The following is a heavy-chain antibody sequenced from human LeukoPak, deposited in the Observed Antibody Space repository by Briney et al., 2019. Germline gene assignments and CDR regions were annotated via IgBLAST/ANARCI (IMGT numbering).Heavy chain of an antibody. CDR3: ARDQWALDY. Sequence: PGGSLRLSCAASGFTFSSFAMHWVRQAPGKGLEWVAVISSDGGNKYYVDSVQGRFTISRDNSKNTLYLQMNSLRPEDTAVYYCARDQWALDYWGQGTLVTVSS. CDR2: ISSDGGNK. V-gene: IGHV3-30*04. D-gene: IGHD1-26*01. J-gene: IGHJ4*02. CDR1: GFTFSSFA.